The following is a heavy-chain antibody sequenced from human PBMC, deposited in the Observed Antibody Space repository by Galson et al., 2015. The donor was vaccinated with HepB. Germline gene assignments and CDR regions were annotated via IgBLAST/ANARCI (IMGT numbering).Heavy chain of an antibody. CDR1: GFTFSSYG. J-gene: IGHJ5*02. CDR3: ARSVVVYSNWFDP. D-gene: IGHD2-15*01. V-gene: IGHV3-33*01. Sequence: SLRLPCAASGFTFSSYGMHWFSQAPGKGLEWVAVIWYDGSNKYYADSVKGRFTISRDNSKNTLYLQMNSLRAEDTAVYYCARSVVVYSNWFDPWGQGTLVTVSS. CDR2: IWYDGSNK.